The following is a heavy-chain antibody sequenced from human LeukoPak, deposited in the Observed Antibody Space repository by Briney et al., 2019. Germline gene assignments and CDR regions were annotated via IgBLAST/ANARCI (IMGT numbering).Heavy chain of an antibody. V-gene: IGHV4-39*01. CDR1: GGSISSSSYY. D-gene: IGHD2-21*02. CDR2: IYYSGST. Sequence: SETLSLTCTVSGGSISSSSYYWGWIRQPPGKGLEWIGSIYYSGSTYYNPSLKSRVTISVDTSKNQFSLKLSSVTAADTAVYYCARFPYICGGDCYSWEGIDYWGQGTLVTVSS. J-gene: IGHJ4*02. CDR3: ARFPYICGGDCYSWEGIDY.